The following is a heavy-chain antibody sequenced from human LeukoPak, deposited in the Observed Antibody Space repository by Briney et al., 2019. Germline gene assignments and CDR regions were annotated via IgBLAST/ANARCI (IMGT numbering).Heavy chain of an antibody. CDR2: INHSGST. D-gene: IGHD5-18*01. CDR1: GGSFRGYY. J-gene: IGHJ4*02. Sequence: SETLSLTCAVYGGSFRGYYWSSIRQPPGKGLEWIGEINHSGSTNYNPSLKSRVTISVDTSKNQFSLKLSSVTAADTDVYYCARVRSYGSDYWGQGTLVTVSS. V-gene: IGHV4-34*01. CDR3: ARVRSYGSDY.